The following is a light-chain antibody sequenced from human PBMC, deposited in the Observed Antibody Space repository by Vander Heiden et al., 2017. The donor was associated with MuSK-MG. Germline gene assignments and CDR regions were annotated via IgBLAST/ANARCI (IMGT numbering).Light chain of an antibody. CDR3: APWDDSLNGPV. V-gene: IGLV1-44*01. J-gene: IGLJ3*02. Sequence: QYVLTQPPSASGTPGQRLTISCSGSSPNIGSNTVSVCQHPPGTAPKLLFYSNNQRPSGVPDRFSGSKSGTSASLAISGLQSEDKADYDCAPWDDSLNGPVFGGGTKLTVL. CDR2: SNN. CDR1: SPNIGSNT.